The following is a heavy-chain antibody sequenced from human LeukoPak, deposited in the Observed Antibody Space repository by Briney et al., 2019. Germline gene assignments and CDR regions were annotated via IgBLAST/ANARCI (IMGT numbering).Heavy chain of an antibody. V-gene: IGHV4-30-4*01. CDR3: ARPYYYDSRIDP. CDR2: MYYSGST. J-gene: IGHJ5*02. Sequence: SETLSLTCTVSGGSISSGGYYWSWIRQPPGKGLEWIAYMYYSGSTYYNPSLKSRVTMSADTSKDQLSLKLSSVTAADTAVYYCARPYYYDSRIDPWGQGILVTVSS. D-gene: IGHD3-22*01. CDR1: GGSISSGGYY.